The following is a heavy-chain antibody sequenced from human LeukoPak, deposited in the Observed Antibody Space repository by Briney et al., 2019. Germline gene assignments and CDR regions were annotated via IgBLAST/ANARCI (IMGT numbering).Heavy chain of an antibody. CDR2: IKQDGSEK. V-gene: IGHV3-7*01. CDR1: GFTFSNYG. Sequence: SGGSLRLSCAASGFTFSNYGMRWVRQAPGKGLEWVANIKQDGSEKYYVESVKGRFTISRDNAKNSLYLQMNSLRAEDTAVYYCARKNGLDYWGQGTLVTVSS. J-gene: IGHJ4*02. CDR3: ARKNGLDY.